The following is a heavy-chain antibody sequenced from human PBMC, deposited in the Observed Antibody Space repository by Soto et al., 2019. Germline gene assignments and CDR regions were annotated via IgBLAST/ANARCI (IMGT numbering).Heavy chain of an antibody. D-gene: IGHD3-16*01. Sequence: SVKVSCKASGGTFSSYTISWVRQAPGQGLEWMGRIIPILGIANYAQKFQGRVTITADKSTSTAYMELSSLRSEDTAVYYCARASLANRVPTSIDYWGQGTLVTVSS. J-gene: IGHJ4*02. V-gene: IGHV1-69*02. CDR3: ARASLANRVPTSIDY. CDR1: GGTFSSYT. CDR2: IIPILGIA.